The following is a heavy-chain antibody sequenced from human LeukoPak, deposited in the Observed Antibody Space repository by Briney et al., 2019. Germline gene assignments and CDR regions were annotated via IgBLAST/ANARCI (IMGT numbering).Heavy chain of an antibody. CDR3: ARDAHTLAAAGPASGY. Sequence: GASVKVSCKASGYTFTSYGISWVRQAPGQGLEWMGWISAYNGNTNYAQKLQGRATMTTDTSTSTAYMELRSLRSDDTAVYYCARDAHTLAAAGPASGYWGQGTLVTVSS. J-gene: IGHJ4*02. CDR2: ISAYNGNT. V-gene: IGHV1-18*01. D-gene: IGHD6-13*01. CDR1: GYTFTSYG.